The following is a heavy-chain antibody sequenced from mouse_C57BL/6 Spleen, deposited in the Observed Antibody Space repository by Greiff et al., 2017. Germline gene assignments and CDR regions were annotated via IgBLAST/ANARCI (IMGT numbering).Heavy chain of an antibody. J-gene: IGHJ4*01. CDR3: ARNDYDDGPCCAMDY. V-gene: IGHV2-2*01. Sequence: VKLMESGPGLVQPSQSLSITCTVSGFSLNSYGVHWVRQSPGKGLEWLGVIWCGGSTDYNAAFISRLSISKDTSQSQVFFKMNSLQADDTAIYYCARNDYDDGPCCAMDYWGQGTSVTVSS. CDR1: GFSLNSYG. D-gene: IGHD2-4*01. CDR2: IWCGGST.